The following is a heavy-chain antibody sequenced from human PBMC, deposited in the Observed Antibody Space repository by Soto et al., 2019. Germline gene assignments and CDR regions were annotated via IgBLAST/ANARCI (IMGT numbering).Heavy chain of an antibody. J-gene: IGHJ4*02. Sequence: HPGGSLRLSCAASGFTFSNYGMHWVRQAPGKGLEWVAFISDDGSNKYYADSMKGRFTMSRDNSKSTLYLQMNSLRAEDTAVYYCARDLGYYASDGYFDYWGQGTLVTVSS. CDR1: GFTFSNYG. D-gene: IGHD3-22*01. CDR3: ARDLGYYASDGYFDY. V-gene: IGHV3-30*03. CDR2: ISDDGSNK.